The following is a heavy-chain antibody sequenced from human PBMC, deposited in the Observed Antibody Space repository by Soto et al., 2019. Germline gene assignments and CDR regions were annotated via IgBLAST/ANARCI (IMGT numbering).Heavy chain of an antibody. Sequence: ASVKVSCKASGYRFISYYVHWVRQAPGQGLEWTAVFNPANGRTTYAETFHGRITITTGTSTSIVFMELSSLRSEDTAVYFCARDISRRQTYFGMDVWGQGTTVTVSS. D-gene: IGHD2-21*01. CDR1: GYRFISYY. V-gene: IGHV1-46*01. J-gene: IGHJ6*02. CDR3: ARDISRRQTYFGMDV. CDR2: FNPANGRT.